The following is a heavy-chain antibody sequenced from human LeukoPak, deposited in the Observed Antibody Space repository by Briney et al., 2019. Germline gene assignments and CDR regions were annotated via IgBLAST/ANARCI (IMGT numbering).Heavy chain of an antibody. CDR2: INPSGGST. CDR3: AREPRQSSLTKGGFDY. J-gene: IGHJ4*02. V-gene: IGHV1-46*01. Sequence: ASVKVSCKASGYTFTSYYMHWVRQAPGQGLEWMGIINPSGGSTNYAQKFQGRVTITADESTSTAYMELSSLRSEDTAVYYCAREPRQSSLTKGGFDYWGQGTLVTVSS. CDR1: GYTFTSYY. D-gene: IGHD6-13*01.